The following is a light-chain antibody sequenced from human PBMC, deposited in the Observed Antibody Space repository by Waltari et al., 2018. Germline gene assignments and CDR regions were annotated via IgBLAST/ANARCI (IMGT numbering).Light chain of an antibody. CDR1: QSVSRA. CDR2: GAS. V-gene: IGKV3-20*01. Sequence: PGERATVSCRTSQSVSRALAWYQQKPGQAPRLLIYGASTRATGIPDRFSGSGTGTDFSLTISRLEPDYFAVYYCQHYFRLPVTFGQGTTVEI. CDR3: QHYFRLPVT. J-gene: IGKJ1*01.